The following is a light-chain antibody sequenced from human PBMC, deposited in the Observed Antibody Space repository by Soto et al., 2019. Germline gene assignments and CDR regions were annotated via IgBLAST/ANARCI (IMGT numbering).Light chain of an antibody. Sequence: QSALTQPASVSGSPGQSITISCIGTNSDFGTHKFFSWYQHHPSKAPKLIIYEGTTRPSGVSYRLSGSKSGNTASLTISGLQAEDEADYFCCSYAATFSVFGGGTQLTVL. CDR1: NSDFGTHKF. J-gene: IGLJ3*02. CDR3: CSYAATFSV. CDR2: EGT. V-gene: IGLV2-23*01.